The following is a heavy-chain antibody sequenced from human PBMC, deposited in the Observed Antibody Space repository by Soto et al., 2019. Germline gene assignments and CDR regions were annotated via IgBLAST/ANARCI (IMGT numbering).Heavy chain of an antibody. Sequence: GGSLRLSCAASGFTFSSYSMNWVRQAPGKGLEWVSSISSSSSYIYYADSVKGRFTISRDNAKNSLYLQMNSLRAEDTAVYYCARNLFTYYYDSSGYYYEGIDYWGQGTLVTVSS. V-gene: IGHV3-21*01. CDR3: ARNLFTYYYDSSGYYYEGIDY. CDR1: GFTFSSYS. J-gene: IGHJ4*02. CDR2: ISSSSSYI. D-gene: IGHD3-22*01.